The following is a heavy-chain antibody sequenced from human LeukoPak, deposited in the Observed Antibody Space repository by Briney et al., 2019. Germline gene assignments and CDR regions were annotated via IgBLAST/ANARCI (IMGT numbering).Heavy chain of an antibody. CDR2: IYYSGST. V-gene: IGHV4-39*01. J-gene: IGHJ1*01. Sequence: KPSETLSLTCTVSGGSISSSSYYWGWIRQPPGKGLEWIGSIYYSGSTYYNPSLKSRVTISVDTSKNQFSLKLSSVTAADTAVYYCARQYSSGWYSSGIQHWGQGTLVTVSS. CDR1: GGSISSSSYY. CDR3: ARQYSSGWYSSGIQH. D-gene: IGHD6-19*01.